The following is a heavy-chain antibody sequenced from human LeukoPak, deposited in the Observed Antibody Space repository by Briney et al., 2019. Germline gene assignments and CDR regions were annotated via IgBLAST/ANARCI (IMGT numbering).Heavy chain of an antibody. D-gene: IGHD3-3*01. CDR1: GDSISSYY. Sequence: SETLSLTCTVSGDSISSYYWSWIRQPPGKGLEWIGYIYYSGSTNYNPSLKSRVTISVDTSNNQFSLKLSSVTAADTAVYYCARDVGITIFGVADDAFDIWGQGTMVTVSS. CDR3: ARDVGITIFGVADDAFDI. CDR2: IYYSGST. V-gene: IGHV4-59*01. J-gene: IGHJ3*02.